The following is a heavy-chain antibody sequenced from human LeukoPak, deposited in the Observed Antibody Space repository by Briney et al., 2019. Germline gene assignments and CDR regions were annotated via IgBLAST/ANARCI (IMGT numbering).Heavy chain of an antibody. J-gene: IGHJ2*01. CDR2: IGTGGAT. CDR3: ARESADQLTGGYWYFDL. Sequence: GGSLRLSCAALGFTFSTYDMHSVRPAKGKGLEWVSPIGTGGATYYPDSMKGRFTISRENAKNSLYLQMNSLRVGDTAMYYCARESADQLTGGYWYFDLWGRGTLVTVSS. CDR1: GFTFSTYD. V-gene: IGHV3-13*04. D-gene: IGHD7-27*01.